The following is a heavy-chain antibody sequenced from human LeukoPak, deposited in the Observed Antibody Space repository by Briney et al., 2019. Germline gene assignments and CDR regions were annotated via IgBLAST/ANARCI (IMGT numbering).Heavy chain of an antibody. J-gene: IGHJ6*04. D-gene: IGHD5-12*01. V-gene: IGHV1-2*04. CDR2: INPNSGGT. CDR1: GYTFTGYD. CDR3: ARERAHRLVSGYDPYYYGMDV. Sequence: ASVKVSCKASGYTFTGYDMHWVRQAPGQGLEWMGWINPNSGGTNYAQKFQGWVTMTRDTSISTAYMELSRLRSDDTAVYYCARERAHRLVSGYDPYYYGMDVWGKGTTVTVSS.